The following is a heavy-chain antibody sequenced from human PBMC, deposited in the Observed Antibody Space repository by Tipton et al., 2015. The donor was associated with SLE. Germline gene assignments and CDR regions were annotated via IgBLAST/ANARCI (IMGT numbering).Heavy chain of an antibody. V-gene: IGHV4-31*03. CDR1: GGSISSTSYY. CDR3: AREGYSYGPAAAGFDP. D-gene: IGHD5-18*01. Sequence: TLSLTCTVSGGSISSTSYYWTWTRQHPGKGLEWIGYIYYSGSTDYNPSLKSRVTISVDTSKNQFSLKLSSVTAADTAVYYCAREGYSYGPAAAGFDPWGQGTLVTVSS. CDR2: IYYSGST. J-gene: IGHJ5*02.